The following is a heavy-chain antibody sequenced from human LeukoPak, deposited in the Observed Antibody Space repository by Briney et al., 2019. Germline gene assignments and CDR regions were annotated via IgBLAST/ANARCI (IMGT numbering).Heavy chain of an antibody. CDR2: MWNDGSNK. CDR1: GFTFSSYG. V-gene: IGHV3-33*01. CDR3: ARDYCSSTSCLFDY. J-gene: IGHJ4*02. Sequence: GRSLRLSCAASGFTFSSYGMHWVRQAPGQGLEWVADMWNDGSNKYYVDSVKGRFTISRDNSKNTLYLQMNSLRTEDTAVYYCARDYCSSTSCLFDYWGQGTLVTVSS. D-gene: IGHD2-2*01.